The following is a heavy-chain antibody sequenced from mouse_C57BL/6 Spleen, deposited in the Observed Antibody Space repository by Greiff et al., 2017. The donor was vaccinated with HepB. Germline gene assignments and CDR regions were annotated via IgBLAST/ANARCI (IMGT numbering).Heavy chain of an antibody. J-gene: IGHJ4*01. Sequence: QVQLQQPGAELVKPGASVTMSCKASGYTFTSYWITWVKPRPGQGLEWIGDIYPGSGSTNYNEKFKSKATLTVDTSSSTAYMQLSSLTSEDSAVYYCARSYSNFAMDYWGQGTSVTVSS. CDR2: IYPGSGST. CDR3: ARSYSNFAMDY. D-gene: IGHD2-5*01. V-gene: IGHV1-55*01. CDR1: GYTFTSYW.